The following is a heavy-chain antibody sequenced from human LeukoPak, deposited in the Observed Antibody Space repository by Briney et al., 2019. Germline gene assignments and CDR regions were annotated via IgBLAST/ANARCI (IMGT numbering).Heavy chain of an antibody. J-gene: IGHJ4*02. V-gene: IGHV3-30-3*01. CDR3: ARVRTFYCGGDCYSSGLDF. Sequence: GGSLRLSCAASGFTFSSYAMHWVRQAPGKGLEWVAVMSYDGTNKFYADSVKGRFTISRDSSKNTLYLQVNSLRAEDTAVYYCARVRTFYCGGDCYSSGLDFWGRGTLVTVSS. D-gene: IGHD2-21*02. CDR1: GFTFSSYA. CDR2: MSYDGTNK.